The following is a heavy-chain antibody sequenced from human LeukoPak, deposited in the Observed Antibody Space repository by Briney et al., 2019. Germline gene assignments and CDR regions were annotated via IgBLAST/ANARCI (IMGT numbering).Heavy chain of an antibody. CDR2: ISNDGSNK. D-gene: IGHD3-16*01. V-gene: IGHV3-30-3*01. J-gene: IGHJ6*02. CDR1: GFTFSNYA. CDR3: ARNQQLGGHSYYYYGMDV. Sequence: SGGSLRLSCAASGFTFSNYAMHWVRQAPGKGLEWVALISNDGSNKYYADSVKGRFTISRDNSKNTLYLQMNSLRADDTAIYYCARNQQLGGHSYYYYGMDVWGQGTTVTVSS.